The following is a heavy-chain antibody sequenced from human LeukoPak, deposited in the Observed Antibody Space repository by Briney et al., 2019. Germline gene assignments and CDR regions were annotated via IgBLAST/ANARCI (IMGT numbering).Heavy chain of an antibody. CDR3: ARARDVCGGGCPEVANWFDP. CDR2: ISHSGNT. Sequence: SETLSLTCTVSGGSIRSSGHYWTWLRQHPEKGLEWIGYISHSGNTYYNPSLKTRISISLGTSSNHFSLRLSSVTAADTAVYYCARARDVCGGGCPEVANWFDPWGQGTLVTVSS. D-gene: IGHD2-21*02. J-gene: IGHJ5*02. V-gene: IGHV4-31*03. CDR1: GGSIRSSGHY.